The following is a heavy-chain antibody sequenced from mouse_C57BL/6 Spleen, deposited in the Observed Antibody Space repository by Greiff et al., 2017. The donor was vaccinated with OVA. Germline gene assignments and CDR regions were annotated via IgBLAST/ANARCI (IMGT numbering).Heavy chain of an antibody. CDR1: GYTFTSYW. D-gene: IGHD2-5*01. J-gene: IGHJ1*03. Sequence: QVQLQQPGTELVKPGASVKLSCKASGYTFTSYWMHWVKQRPGQGLEWIGNINPSNGGTNYNEKFKSKATLTVDKSSSTAYMQLSSLTSEDSAVYYCAREAPYYSNWYFDVWGTGTTVTVSS. CDR2: INPSNGGT. V-gene: IGHV1-53*01. CDR3: AREAPYYSNWYFDV.